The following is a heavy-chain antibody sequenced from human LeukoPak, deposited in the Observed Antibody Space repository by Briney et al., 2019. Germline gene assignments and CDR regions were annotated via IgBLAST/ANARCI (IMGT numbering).Heavy chain of an antibody. CDR2: ISASGDVT. D-gene: IGHD1-26*01. CDR3: AKSLLTTASGTGRAFDI. Sequence: GGSLRLSCAASGFTVSSNYMSRVRQAPGRGLEWVSGISASGDVTFHADPVKGRFTISRDNSKNTLYLQMNSLRAEDTAEYYCAKSLLTTASGTGRAFDIWGQGTMVTVSA. V-gene: IGHV3-23*01. CDR1: GFTVSSNY. J-gene: IGHJ3*02.